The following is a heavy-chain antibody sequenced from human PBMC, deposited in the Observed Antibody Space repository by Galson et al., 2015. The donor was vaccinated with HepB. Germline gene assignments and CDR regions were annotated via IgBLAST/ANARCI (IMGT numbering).Heavy chain of an antibody. J-gene: IGHJ4*02. CDR1: GFTFSSYA. CDR3: ARGGYTPFDY. CDR2: ISYDGSNK. V-gene: IGHV3-30-3*01. Sequence: SLRLSCAASGFTFSSYAMHWVRQAPGKGLEWVAVISYDGSNKYYADSVKGRFTISRDNSKNTLYLQMNSLRAEDTAVYYCARGGYTPFDYWGQGTLVTVSS. D-gene: IGHD6-13*01.